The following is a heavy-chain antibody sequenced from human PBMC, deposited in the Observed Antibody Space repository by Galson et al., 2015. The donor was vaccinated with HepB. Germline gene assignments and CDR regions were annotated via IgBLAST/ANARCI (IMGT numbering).Heavy chain of an antibody. D-gene: IGHD3-10*01. Sequence: SLRLSCAASGFTFSDYYMSWIRQAPGKGLEWVSYISSSSSYTNYADSVKGRFTISRDNAKNSLYLQMNSLRAEDTAVYYCARGYYGSGSYYPWGQGTLVTVSS. CDR2: ISSSSSYT. CDR1: GFTFSDYY. J-gene: IGHJ5*02. CDR3: ARGYYGSGSYYP. V-gene: IGHV3-11*05.